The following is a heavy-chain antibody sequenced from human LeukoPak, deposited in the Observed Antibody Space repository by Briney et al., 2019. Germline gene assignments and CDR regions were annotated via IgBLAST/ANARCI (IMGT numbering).Heavy chain of an antibody. CDR1: GFTFSSYA. D-gene: IGHD5-18*01. CDR2: ISNSGGST. V-gene: IGHV3-23*01. J-gene: IGHJ4*02. Sequence: GSLRLSCAASGFTFSSYAMTWVRQAPGKGLEWVSTISNSGGSTYYADSVKGRFTISRDNSKNTLYLHMNSLRDEDTAVYYCAKDLRIQLWAYYFDYWGQGTLVTVPS. CDR3: AKDLRIQLWAYYFDY.